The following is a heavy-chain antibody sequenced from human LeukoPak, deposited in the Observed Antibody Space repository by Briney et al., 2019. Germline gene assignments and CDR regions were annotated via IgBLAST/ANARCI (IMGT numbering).Heavy chain of an antibody. J-gene: IGHJ4*02. Sequence: GGSLRLSCAASGFTFSGYAMHWVRQAPGKGLEWVAVISYDGSNKYYADSVKGRFTISRDNSKNTLYLQMNSLRAEDTAVYYCVREVVAASYFDYWGQGTLVTVSS. D-gene: IGHD2-15*01. CDR2: ISYDGSNK. CDR3: VREVVAASYFDY. V-gene: IGHV3-30-3*01. CDR1: GFTFSGYA.